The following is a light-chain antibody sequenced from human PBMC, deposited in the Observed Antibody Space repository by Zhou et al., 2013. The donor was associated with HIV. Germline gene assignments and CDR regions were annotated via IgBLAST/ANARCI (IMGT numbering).Light chain of an antibody. CDR2: DAS. CDR1: QDISNY. Sequence: DIQMTQSPSSLSASVGDRVTITCQASQDISNYLNWYQQKPGKAPKLLIYDASNLETGVPSRFSGSGSGTDFTFTISSLQPEDFATYFCQQYHDFPWTFGNGTTVEVK. J-gene: IGKJ1*01. CDR3: QQYHDFPWT. V-gene: IGKV1-33*01.